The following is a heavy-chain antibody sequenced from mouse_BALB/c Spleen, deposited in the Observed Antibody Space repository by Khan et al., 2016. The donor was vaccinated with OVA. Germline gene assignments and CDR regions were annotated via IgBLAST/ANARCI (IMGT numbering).Heavy chain of an antibody. Sequence: EVELVESGGGLVKPGGSLKLSCAASGFTFSNYAMSWVRQSPEKRLEWVASIGRGDSTYYLDSVKGRFTISRDNARNILYLQMRSVGSEDTAMYYCARDDGFAYWGQGTLVTVSA. V-gene: IGHV5-6-5*01. CDR1: GFTFSNYA. J-gene: IGHJ3*01. D-gene: IGHD2-12*01. CDR3: ARDDGFAY. CDR2: IGRGDST.